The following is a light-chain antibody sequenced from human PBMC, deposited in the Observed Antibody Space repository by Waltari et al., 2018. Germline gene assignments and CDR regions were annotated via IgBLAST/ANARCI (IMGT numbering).Light chain of an antibody. CDR3: SSYAGSNNLVV. V-gene: IGLV2-8*01. Sequence: QSALTQPPSASGSPGQSVTISCTGTSSDVGGYNYVSWYQQYPGKAPKLMIYEVSKRPSGCADRFSGSKSGNTASLTVSGLQAEDEAEYYCSSYAGSNNLVVFGGGTKLTVL. CDR1: SSDVGGYNY. CDR2: EVS. J-gene: IGLJ2*01.